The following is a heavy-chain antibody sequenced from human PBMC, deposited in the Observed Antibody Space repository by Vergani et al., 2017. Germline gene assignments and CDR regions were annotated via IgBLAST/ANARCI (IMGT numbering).Heavy chain of an antibody. CDR1: GYTCTSYY. CDR3: ARVAQWLVPYDAFDI. D-gene: IGHD6-19*01. V-gene: IGHV1-46*01. Sequence: QVQLVQSGAEVKKPGASVKVSCKASGYTCTSYYMHWVRQAPGQGLEWMGIINPSGGSTSYAQKFQDRVTMTRATYTSTVYMDLSSLRSEDTAVYYCARVAQWLVPYDAFDIWGQGTMVTVSS. J-gene: IGHJ3*02. CDR2: INPSGGST.